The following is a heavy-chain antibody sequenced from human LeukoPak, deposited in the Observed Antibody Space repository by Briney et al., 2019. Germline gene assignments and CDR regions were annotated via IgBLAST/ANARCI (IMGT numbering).Heavy chain of an antibody. CDR1: GFTFDDYA. CDR3: AREGEYSSSVPPLDY. CDR2: ISWNSGST. J-gene: IGHJ4*02. D-gene: IGHD6-6*01. Sequence: GGSLRLSCAASGFTFDDYAMHWVRQAPGKGLEWVSGISWNSGSTSYADSVKGRFTISRDNAKNTLYLQMNSLRAEDTAVYYCAREGEYSSSVPPLDYWGQGTLVTVSS. V-gene: IGHV3-9*01.